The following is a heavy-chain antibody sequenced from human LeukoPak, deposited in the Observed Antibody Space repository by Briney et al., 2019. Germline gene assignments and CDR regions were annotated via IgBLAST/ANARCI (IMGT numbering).Heavy chain of an antibody. V-gene: IGHV4-39*01. D-gene: IGHD1-26*01. CDR3: ARNDRGRPADY. Sequence: PSETLSLSCNVSGGSINNSPYYWAWIRQPPGKGLEWIASMHYSGTTYHNPSLRSRVTISVDTSKNQFSLRLISVTAADTAVYYCARNDRGRPADYRGQGTLVTVSS. J-gene: IGHJ4*02. CDR1: GGSINNSPYY. CDR2: MHYSGTT.